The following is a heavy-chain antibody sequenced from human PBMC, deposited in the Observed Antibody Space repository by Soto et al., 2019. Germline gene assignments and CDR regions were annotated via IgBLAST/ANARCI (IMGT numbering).Heavy chain of an antibody. CDR2: ISTNGGST. Sequence: EVQLVESGGGLVQPGGSLRLSCAASGFTFSSYAMHWVRQAPGKGLEYVSTISTNGGSTYNVNSVKGRFTISRDNSKNTLYLQRGSLSAEDMAVYYCAREGGSYYFDYWGQGTLVTVSS. CDR1: GFTFSSYA. CDR3: AREGGSYYFDY. V-gene: IGHV3-64*01. D-gene: IGHD1-26*01. J-gene: IGHJ4*02.